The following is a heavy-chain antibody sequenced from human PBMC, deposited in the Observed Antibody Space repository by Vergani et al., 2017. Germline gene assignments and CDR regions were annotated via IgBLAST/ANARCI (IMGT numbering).Heavy chain of an antibody. J-gene: IGHJ6*03. CDR3: ARDIAARLSLRTSTPYYCMDV. CDR2: ISYDGSNK. V-gene: IGHV3-30*01. D-gene: IGHD6-6*01. CDR1: GFTFSSYA. Sequence: VQLVESGGGVVQPGRSLRLSCAASGFTFSSYAMHWVRQAPGKGLEWVAVISYDGSNKYYADSVKGRFTISRDTSKNTLYLQMNSLRAEDTAVYYCARDIAARLSLRTSTPYYCMDVWGKGTTVTVSS.